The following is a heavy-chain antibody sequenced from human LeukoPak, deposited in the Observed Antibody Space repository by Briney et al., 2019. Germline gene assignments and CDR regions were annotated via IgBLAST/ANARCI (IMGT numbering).Heavy chain of an antibody. CDR3: AKERRITMAGTVDYFDY. V-gene: IGHV3-23*01. CDR2: ISGSGGNT. Sequence: PGGSLTLSCAASGFTFNSYAMSWVRQAPGKGLEWVSSISGSGGNTYYADSVKGRFTISRDNSKNTLYLQMNSLRAADTAVYYCAKERRITMAGTVDYFDYWGQGTLVTVSS. J-gene: IGHJ4*02. CDR1: GFTFNSYA. D-gene: IGHD6-19*01.